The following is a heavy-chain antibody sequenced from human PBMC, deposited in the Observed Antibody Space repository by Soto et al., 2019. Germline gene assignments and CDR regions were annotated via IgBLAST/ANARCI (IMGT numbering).Heavy chain of an antibody. D-gene: IGHD6-6*01. V-gene: IGHV4-4*02. J-gene: IGHJ4*02. CDR1: GGSISSSNW. CDR2: IYHSGST. CDR3: ARVNLIAAPPGGLFDY. Sequence: SETLSLTCAVSGGSISSSNWWSWVRQPPGKGLEWIGEIYHSGSTNYNPSLKSRVTISVDKSKNQFSLKLSSVTAADTAVYYCARVNLIAAPPGGLFDYWGQGTLVTVSS.